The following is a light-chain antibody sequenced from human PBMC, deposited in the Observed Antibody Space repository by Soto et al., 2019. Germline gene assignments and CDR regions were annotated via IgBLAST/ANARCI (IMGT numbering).Light chain of an antibody. Sequence: QPVLTQSPSGSASLGASVKLTCTLSSGHSSYAIAWHQQQPEKGPRYLMKLNSDGSHSKGDGIPDRFSGSSSGAERYLTISSLQSEDEADYYCQTWGTGIQWVFGGGTKVTVL. J-gene: IGLJ3*02. CDR2: LNSDGSH. CDR3: QTWGTGIQWV. V-gene: IGLV4-69*01. CDR1: SGHSSYA.